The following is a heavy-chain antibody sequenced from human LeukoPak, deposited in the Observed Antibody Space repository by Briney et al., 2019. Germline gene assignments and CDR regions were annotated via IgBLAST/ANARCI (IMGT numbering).Heavy chain of an antibody. V-gene: IGHV5-51*01. CDR1: GARFTNYW. J-gene: IGHJ5*02. CDR2: IFPGDSDT. Sequence: GESLQISFQASGARFTNYWVAWVRQNPGKGLEWWGIIFPGDSDTRYSPSFEGQVSISVDRSPTTPYLHWSSLKASDTAIYYCARRPLHSQTYFDPWGQGTLVTVSP. CDR3: ARRPLHSQTYFDP.